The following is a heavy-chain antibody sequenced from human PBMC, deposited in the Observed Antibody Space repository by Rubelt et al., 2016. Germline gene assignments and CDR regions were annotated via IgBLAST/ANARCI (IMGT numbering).Heavy chain of an antibody. D-gene: IGHD2-15*01. CDR3: AKDMGGRYCSGGTCYSFDY. Sequence: GGVVVQPGGSLRLSCAASGFTFDDYTMHWVRQAPGKGLEWVSLISWDGGSTYYADSVKGRFTISRDNSKNSLYLQMNSLRTEDTALYYCAKDMGGRYCSGGTCYSFDYWGQGTLVTVSS. J-gene: IGHJ4*02. CDR1: GFTFDDYT. CDR2: ISWDGGST. V-gene: IGHV3-43*01.